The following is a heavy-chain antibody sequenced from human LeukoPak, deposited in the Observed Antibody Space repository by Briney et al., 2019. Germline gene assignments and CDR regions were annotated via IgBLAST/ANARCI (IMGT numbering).Heavy chain of an antibody. V-gene: IGHV1-2*04. D-gene: IGHD1-26*01. CDR1: GYNFTAYY. CDR3: AREGFAEWELRRSSPAHDAFDI. J-gene: IGHJ3*02. Sequence: GASVKVSCKASGYNFTAYYMHWVRQAPGQGLEWMGWINPNSGGTNYAQKFQGWVTMTRDTSITTAYMELSRLRSDDTAVYYCAREGFAEWELRRSSPAHDAFDIWGQGTMVTVSS. CDR2: INPNSGGT.